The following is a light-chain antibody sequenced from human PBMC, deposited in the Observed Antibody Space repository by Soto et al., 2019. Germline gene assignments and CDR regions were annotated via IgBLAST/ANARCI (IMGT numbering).Light chain of an antibody. J-gene: IGLJ1*01. CDR3: LLSYTDEKV. Sequence: VVNPDPSVTVSPEGTVPLTCGSSTGAVTSGHYPYWFQQKPGQAPRTLIYDTNNKHSWTPARFSGSLLGGKAALTLSGAQPEDEAEYYCLLSYTDEKVFGTGTKVTVL. CDR1: TGAVTSGHY. V-gene: IGLV7-46*01. CDR2: DTN.